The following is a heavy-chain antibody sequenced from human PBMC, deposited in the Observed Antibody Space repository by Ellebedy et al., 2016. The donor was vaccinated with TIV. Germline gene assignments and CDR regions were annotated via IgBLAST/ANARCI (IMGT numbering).Heavy chain of an antibody. D-gene: IGHD6-19*01. CDR2: IKQDGSEK. J-gene: IGHJ4*02. Sequence: GESLKISCAASGFTFSNYWMSWVRQAPEKGLEWVANIKQDGSEKYYVDSVKGRFSISRDNTKNSLYLQMNSLTDEDTAVYYCARDQWLGRAYYFDSWGQGTLVTVSS. CDR3: ARDQWLGRAYYFDS. CDR1: GFTFSNYW. V-gene: IGHV3-7*01.